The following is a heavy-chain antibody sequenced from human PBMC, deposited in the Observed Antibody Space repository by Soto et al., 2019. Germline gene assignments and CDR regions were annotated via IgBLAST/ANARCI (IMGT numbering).Heavy chain of an antibody. CDR3: VRDRDTLVVRVDKRRHLFYYGLEV. J-gene: IGHJ6*02. CDR1: GGSLFSHY. D-gene: IGHD2-15*01. Sequence: SDTLSLTFSVSGGSLFSHYCSGIRQPPGKGLEWIGYIYYDGRCHFNTSLKSRVTMSLDTSKNPFSLRVYSVSPADTAVSYCVRDRDTLVVRVDKRRHLFYYGLEVWGQGTTVTVSS. V-gene: IGHV4-59*11. CDR2: IYYDGRC.